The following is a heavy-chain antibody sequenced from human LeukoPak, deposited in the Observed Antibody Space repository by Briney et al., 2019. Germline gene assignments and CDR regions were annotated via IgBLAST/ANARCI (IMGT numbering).Heavy chain of an antibody. J-gene: IGHJ6*04. Sequence: GASVKVSCKASGGTFSSYAISWVRQAPGQGLEWMGGIIPIFGTANYAQMFQGRVTITADESTSTAYMELSRLRSEDTAVYYCARVDDIVVVPAAMGVRSGAYYYYGMDVWGKGTTVTVSS. D-gene: IGHD2-2*01. CDR1: GGTFSSYA. CDR3: ARVDDIVVVPAAMGVRSGAYYYYGMDV. V-gene: IGHV1-69*13. CDR2: IIPIFGTA.